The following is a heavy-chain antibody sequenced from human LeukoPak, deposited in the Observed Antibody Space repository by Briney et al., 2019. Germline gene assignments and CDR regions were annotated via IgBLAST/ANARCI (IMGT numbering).Heavy chain of an antibody. CDR1: GYTFTGYY. D-gene: IGHD2-2*01. CDR2: INPNSGGT. CDR3: ARNVDCSSTSCYPDYYYYYMDV. V-gene: IGHV1-2*02. J-gene: IGHJ6*03. Sequence: ASVKVSCKASGYTFTGYYMHWVRQAPGQGLEWMGWINPNSGGTNYAQKFQGRVTMTRDTSISTAYMELSRLRSDDTAVYYCARNVDCSSTSCYPDYYYYYMDVWGKGTTVTVSS.